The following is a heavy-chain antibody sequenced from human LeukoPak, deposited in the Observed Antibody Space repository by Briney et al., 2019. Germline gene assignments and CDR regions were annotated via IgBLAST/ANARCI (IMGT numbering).Heavy chain of an antibody. Sequence: ASVKVSCKASGYTFTGYYMHWVRQAPGQGLEWMGWINPNSGGTNYAQKFQGRVTTTRDTSISTAYMELSRLRSDDTAVYYCARVKYYYDTNAFDIWGQGTMVTVSS. CDR3: ARVKYYYDTNAFDI. J-gene: IGHJ3*02. V-gene: IGHV1-2*02. CDR1: GYTFTGYY. CDR2: INPNSGGT. D-gene: IGHD3-22*01.